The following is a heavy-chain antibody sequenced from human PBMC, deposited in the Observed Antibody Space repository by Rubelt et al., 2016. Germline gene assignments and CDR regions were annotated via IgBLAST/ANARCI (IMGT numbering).Heavy chain of an antibody. D-gene: IGHD3-10*01. V-gene: IGHV3-33*08. Sequence: QVQLVESGGGVVQPGGSLRLSCAASGFIFSNYGMHWVRQAPGKGLEWVAVIRDDGSNKYYADAGQGRFTISRDNSRNTLYLQINGLRAEDTAVYYWARVTFRSGVGSAGMDVWDQGTTVTVSS. CDR3: ARVTFRSGVGSAGMDV. CDR2: IRDDGSNK. J-gene: IGHJ6*02. CDR1: GFIFSNYG.